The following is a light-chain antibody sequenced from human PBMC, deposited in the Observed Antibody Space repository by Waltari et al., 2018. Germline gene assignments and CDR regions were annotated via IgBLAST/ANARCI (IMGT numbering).Light chain of an antibody. V-gene: IGLV2-11*01. Sequence: QSALTQPRSVSGSPGPSVTISCPGTSSDVGGYNSVSWYQQDPGKAPKLLIFDVSERPSGVSDRFSGSKSGNTASLTISGLQAEDEADYHCCSFAAGNTVIFGGGTKLTVV. CDR3: CSFAAGNTVI. CDR1: SSDVGGYNS. J-gene: IGLJ2*01. CDR2: DVS.